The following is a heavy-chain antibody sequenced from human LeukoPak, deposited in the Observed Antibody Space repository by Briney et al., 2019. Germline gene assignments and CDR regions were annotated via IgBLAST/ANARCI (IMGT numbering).Heavy chain of an antibody. V-gene: IGHV4-4*07. Sequence: SETLSLTCTVSSDSMKGYYWSWIRQPAGRGLEWIGRIYTTGSTNYNPSLKSRVSMSVDKFKSQFSLKLSSVTAADTAVYYCARVVTPYWYLDLWGRGTLVSVSS. CDR3: ARVVTPYWYLDL. CDR2: IYTTGST. D-gene: IGHD4-23*01. CDR1: SDSMKGYY. J-gene: IGHJ2*01.